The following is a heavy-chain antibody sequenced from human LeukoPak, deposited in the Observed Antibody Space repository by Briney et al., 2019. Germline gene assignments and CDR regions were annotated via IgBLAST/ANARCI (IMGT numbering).Heavy chain of an antibody. CDR3: ARDRRSGGYYSVNWFDP. J-gene: IGHJ5*02. CDR1: GGSISSGGYY. CDR2: IFYTGTT. D-gene: IGHD3-10*01. Sequence: YPSETLSLTCTVSGGSISSGGYYWSWIRQYPGKGLEWIGHIFYTGTTHYNSSLKSRVTMSIDTSKNQFSLKLNSVTAADTAVYYCARDRRSGGYYSVNWFDPWGQGTLVTVSS. V-gene: IGHV4-31*03.